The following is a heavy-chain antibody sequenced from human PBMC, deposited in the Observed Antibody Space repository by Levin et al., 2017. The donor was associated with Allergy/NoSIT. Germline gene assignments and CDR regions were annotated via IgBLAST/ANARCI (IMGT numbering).Heavy chain of an antibody. CDR2: IYYSGST. J-gene: IGHJ6*03. Sequence: SSETLSLTCTVSGGSISSYYWSWIRQPPGKGLEWIGNIYYSGSTNYNPSLKSRVTISVDTSKNQFSLKLSSVTAADTAVYYCAREVIFWGSYRRPYYMDVWGKGTTVTVSS. V-gene: IGHV4-59*01. CDR1: GGSISSYY. CDR3: AREVIFWGSYRRPYYMDV. D-gene: IGHD3-16*02.